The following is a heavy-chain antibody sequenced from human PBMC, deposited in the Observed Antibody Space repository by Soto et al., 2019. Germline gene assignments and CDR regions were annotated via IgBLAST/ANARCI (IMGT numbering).Heavy chain of an antibody. CDR3: ARAWGSGWYPNWFDP. D-gene: IGHD6-19*01. J-gene: IGHJ5*02. CDR2: INHSGST. CDR1: GGSFSGYY. V-gene: IGHV4-34*01. Sequence: PSETLSLTCAVYGGSFSGYYWSWIRQPPGKGLEWIGEINHSGSTNYNPSLKSRVTISVDTSKNQFSLKLSSVTAADTAVYYCARAWGSGWYPNWFDPWGQGTLVTVSS.